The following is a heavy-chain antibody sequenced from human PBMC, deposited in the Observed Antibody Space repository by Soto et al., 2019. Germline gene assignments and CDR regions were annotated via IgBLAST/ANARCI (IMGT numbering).Heavy chain of an antibody. D-gene: IGHD1-1*01. CDR3: AKQGGKYGIRAFDP. Sequence: SETLSLTCTVSGDPINNYYWSWIRQPPGKGLEWIGYIYYSGNTKYNPSLKSRVTISVDPSKNQFSLRLTSVTAADTAVYYCAKQGGKYGIRAFDPWGQGTLVTVSX. CDR2: IYYSGNT. CDR1: GDPINNYY. J-gene: IGHJ5*02. V-gene: IGHV4-59*08.